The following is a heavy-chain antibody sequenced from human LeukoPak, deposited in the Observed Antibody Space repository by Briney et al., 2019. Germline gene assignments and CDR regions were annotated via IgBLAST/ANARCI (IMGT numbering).Heavy chain of an antibody. D-gene: IGHD3-22*01. CDR3: ARHSDDSRAYHVHYFDY. J-gene: IGHJ4*02. CDR1: GGSFSGYY. CDR2: INHSGST. V-gene: IGHV4-34*01. Sequence: PSETLSLTCAVYGGSFSGYYWNWLRQPPGKGLEWIGEINHSGSTNYNPSLKSRVTISVDTSKNQFSLKLSSVTAADTAVYYCARHSDDSRAYHVHYFDYWGQGTLVTVSS.